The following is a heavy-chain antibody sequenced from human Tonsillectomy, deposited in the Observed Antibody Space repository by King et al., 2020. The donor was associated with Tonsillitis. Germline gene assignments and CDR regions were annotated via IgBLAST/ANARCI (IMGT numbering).Heavy chain of an antibody. CDR2: ISGSGGTP. CDR1: GFTFSSYA. CDR3: AKDLVVVPAIPGNYFDY. V-gene: IGHV3-23*04. D-gene: IGHD2-21*02. J-gene: IGHJ4*02. Sequence: QLVQSGGVLVQTGGSLRLSCAASGFTFSSYAMSWVRQAPGKGLEWVSAISGSGGTPYYADSVKGRFTISRDNSKNTLYLQMNSLRAEDTAVYYCAKDLVVVPAIPGNYFDYWGQGTLVTVSS.